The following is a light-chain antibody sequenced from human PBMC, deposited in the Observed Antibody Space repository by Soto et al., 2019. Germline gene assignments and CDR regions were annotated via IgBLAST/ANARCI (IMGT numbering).Light chain of an antibody. CDR3: QQYGTSPPYT. V-gene: IGKV3-20*01. CDR2: GTS. J-gene: IGKJ2*01. CDR1: QSVSSSN. Sequence: EIVLTQSPVTLSLSPGERATLSCRASQSVSSSNLAWYQQKTGQAPRLLFYGTSSRATSIPDRFSGSESATVFTHTISRLEPEDFAVYYCQQYGTSPPYTFGQRTKVEIK.